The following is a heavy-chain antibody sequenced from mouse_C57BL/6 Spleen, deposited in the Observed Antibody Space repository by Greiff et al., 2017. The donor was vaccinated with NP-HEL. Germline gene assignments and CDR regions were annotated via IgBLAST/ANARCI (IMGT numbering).Heavy chain of an antibody. J-gene: IGHJ1*03. CDR3: ARVEGGLRRDWYFDV. CDR2: INPNNGGT. CDR1: GYTFTDYY. D-gene: IGHD2-2*01. V-gene: IGHV1-26*01. Sequence: EVQLQQSGPELVKPGASVKISCKASGYTFTDYYMNWVQQSHGKSLEWIGDINPNNGGTSYNQKFKGKATLTVDKSSSTAYMELRSLTSEDSAVYYCARVEGGLRRDWYFDVWGTGTTVTVSS.